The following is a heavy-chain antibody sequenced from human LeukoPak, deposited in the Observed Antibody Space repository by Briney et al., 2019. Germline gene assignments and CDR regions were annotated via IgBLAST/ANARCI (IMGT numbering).Heavy chain of an antibody. V-gene: IGHV4-59*01. D-gene: IGHD6-6*01. J-gene: IGHJ6*03. CDR3: ARVGSSSLVYYYMDV. CDR1: GGSISSYC. CDR2: IYYSGST. Sequence: PSETLSLTCTVSGGSISSYCWSWIRQPPGMGLEWIGYIYYSGSTNYNPSLKSRVTISVDTSKNQFSLKLSSVSAADTAVYYCARVGSSSLVYYYMDVWGKGTTVTVSS.